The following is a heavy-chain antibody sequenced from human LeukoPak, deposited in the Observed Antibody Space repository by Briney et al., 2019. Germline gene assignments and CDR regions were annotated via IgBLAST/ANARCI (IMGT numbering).Heavy chain of an antibody. CDR1: GGTFSRYT. V-gene: IGHV1-69*04. CDR2: IITILGMA. Sequence: SVKVSWKASGGTFSRYTISWVRQAPGQWVEWMGRIITILGMAKYARRLRGRVTIAADKSTSTAYMELRSLRSEDTAVYYCARDVGSGDYYFYGMDVWGQGTTVTVSS. J-gene: IGHJ6*02. CDR3: ARDVGSGDYYFYGMDV. D-gene: IGHD1-26*01.